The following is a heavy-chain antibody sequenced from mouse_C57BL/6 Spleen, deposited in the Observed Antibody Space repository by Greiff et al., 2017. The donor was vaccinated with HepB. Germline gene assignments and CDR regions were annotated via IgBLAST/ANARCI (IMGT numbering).Heavy chain of an antibody. CDR3: ARWGLLRYFDV. J-gene: IGHJ1*03. D-gene: IGHD1-1*01. CDR2: ILPGSGST. CDR1: GYTFTGYW. Sequence: QVQLQQSGAELMKPGASVKLSCKASGYTFTGYWIEWVKQRPGHGLEWIGEILPGSGSTNYNEKFKGKATFTADTSSNTAYMQLSSLTAEDSAIYYGARWGLLRYFDVWGTGTTVTVSS. V-gene: IGHV1-9*01.